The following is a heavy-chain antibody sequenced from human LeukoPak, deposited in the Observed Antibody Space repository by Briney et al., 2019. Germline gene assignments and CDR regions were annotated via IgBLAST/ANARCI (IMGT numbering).Heavy chain of an antibody. Sequence: PGGPLRLSCAASGFTFSSYAMSWVRQAPGKGLEWVSSISGNSGSTYYADSVKGRFTISRDNSKNTVYLQMNSLRAEDTAVYYCAKVSAWAMVGATYFDYWGQGTLVTVSS. CDR2: ISGNSGST. D-gene: IGHD1-26*01. V-gene: IGHV3-23*01. J-gene: IGHJ4*02. CDR1: GFTFSSYA. CDR3: AKVSAWAMVGATYFDY.